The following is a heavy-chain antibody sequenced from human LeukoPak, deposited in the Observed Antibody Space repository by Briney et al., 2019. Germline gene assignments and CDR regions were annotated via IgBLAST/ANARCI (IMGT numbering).Heavy chain of an antibody. CDR2: INPSGGST. J-gene: IGHJ4*02. CDR1: GYTFTSYY. Sequence: ASVKVSCKASGYTFTSYYMHWVRQAPGQGLEWMGIINPSGGSTSYAQKFQGRVTMTRDTSTSTVYMELSSLRSEDTAVYYCARDRDTYYDILTGYSSYYFDYWGQGTLVTVSS. CDR3: ARDRDTYYDILTGYSSYYFDY. D-gene: IGHD3-9*01. V-gene: IGHV1-46*01.